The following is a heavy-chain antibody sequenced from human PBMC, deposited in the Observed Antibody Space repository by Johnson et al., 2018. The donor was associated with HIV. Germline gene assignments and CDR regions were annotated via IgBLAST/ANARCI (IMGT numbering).Heavy chain of an antibody. CDR3: AKEQHGPVVPTVMRDDAFDI. V-gene: IGHV3-33*03. D-gene: IGHD5-12*01. CDR1: GFTFSSYG. CDR2: IWHAGRDV. J-gene: IGHJ3*02. Sequence: QVQLLESGGGVVQPGRSLRLSCAASGFTFSSYGIHWVRQAPGKGLEWVAFIWHAGRDVYSDDSCKGRFTVSRDNSKNAVYLQRNSLGAGETAVYYCAKEQHGPVVPTVMRDDAFDIGGQGTMVTVSS.